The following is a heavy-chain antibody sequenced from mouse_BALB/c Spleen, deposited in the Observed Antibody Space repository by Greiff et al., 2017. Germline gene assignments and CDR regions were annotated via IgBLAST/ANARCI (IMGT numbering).Heavy chain of an antibody. J-gene: IGHJ4*01. CDR3: ARDAYGSSYFYAMDY. CDR1: GFTFSDFY. V-gene: IGHV7-1*02. CDR2: SRNKANDYTT. Sequence: EVMLVESGGGLVQPGGSLRLSCATSGFTFSDFYMEWVRQPPGKRLEWIAASRNKANDYTTEYSASVKGRFIVSRDTSQSILYLQMNALRAEDTAIYYCARDAYGSSYFYAMDYWGQGTSVTVSS. D-gene: IGHD1-1*01.